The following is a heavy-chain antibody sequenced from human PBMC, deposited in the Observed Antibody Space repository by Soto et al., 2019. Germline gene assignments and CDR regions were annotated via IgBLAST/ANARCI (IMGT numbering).Heavy chain of an antibody. CDR3: ARDRESDYYYYGMDV. J-gene: IGHJ6*02. V-gene: IGHV4-61*01. Sequence: PSETLSLTCTVSGGSVSSGSYYWSWIRQPPGKGLEWIGYIYYSGRTNYNPSLKSRVTISVDTSKNQFSLKLSSVTAADTAVYYCARDRESDYYYYGMDVWGQGTTVTVSS. D-gene: IGHD1-26*01. CDR1: GGSVSSGSYY. CDR2: IYYSGRT.